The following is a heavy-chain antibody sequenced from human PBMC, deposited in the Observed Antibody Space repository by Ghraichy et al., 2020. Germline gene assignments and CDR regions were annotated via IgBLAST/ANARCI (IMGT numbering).Heavy chain of an antibody. CDR2: INHSGST. CDR1: GGSFSGYY. J-gene: IGHJ4*02. CDR3: ARMGLRGTRPFDY. D-gene: IGHD1-14*01. V-gene: IGHV4-34*01. Sequence: SQTLSLTCAVYGGSFSGYYWSWIRQPPGKGLEWIGEINHSGSTNYNPSLKSRVTISVDTSKNQFSLKLSSVTAADTAVYYCARMGLRGTRPFDYWGQGTLVTVSS.